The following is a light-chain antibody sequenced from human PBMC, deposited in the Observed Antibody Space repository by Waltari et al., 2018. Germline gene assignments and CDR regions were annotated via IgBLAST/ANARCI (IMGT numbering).Light chain of an antibody. J-gene: IGKJ2*03. CDR1: QSLLHSNGNTY. CDR3: MQALQAPYS. Sequence: DSVMTQTPLSLPVTPGEPASISCRSSQSLLHSNGNTYLYWYLQKPGQPPRLLIYRVSNRFSGVPDRFSGSGSGTDFILKISRVEAEDVGVYYCMQALQAPYSFAQGTKVEIK. CDR2: RVS. V-gene: IGKV2-29*02.